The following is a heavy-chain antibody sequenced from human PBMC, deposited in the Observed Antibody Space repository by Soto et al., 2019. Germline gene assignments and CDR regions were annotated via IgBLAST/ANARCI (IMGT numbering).Heavy chain of an antibody. J-gene: IGHJ5*02. D-gene: IGHD3-10*01. V-gene: IGHV3-48*01. CDR1: GFTFSSYS. CDR3: ARDDAAGWFDP. Sequence: EVQLVESGGGLVQPGGFLRLSCAASGFTFSSYSVDWVRQAPGKGLEWVSYISRSSSTIYYADSVKGRFTISRDNAKNSLYLQMNGLRAEDTAVYYCARDDAAGWFDPWGQGTLVTVSS. CDR2: ISRSSSTI.